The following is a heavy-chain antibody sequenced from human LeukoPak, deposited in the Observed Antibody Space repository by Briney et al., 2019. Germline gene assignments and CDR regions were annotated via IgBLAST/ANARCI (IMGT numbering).Heavy chain of an antibody. J-gene: IGHJ3*02. V-gene: IGHV3-48*04. Sequence: QPGGSLRLSCAASGFSFSSYGMSWVRQAPGKGLDWVSYISSSGDAIYYADSVKGRFTISRDNAKNSLYLQMNSLRVEDTAVYYCARSFDIWGHGTMVTVSS. CDR3: ARSFDI. CDR2: ISSSGDAI. CDR1: GFSFSSYG.